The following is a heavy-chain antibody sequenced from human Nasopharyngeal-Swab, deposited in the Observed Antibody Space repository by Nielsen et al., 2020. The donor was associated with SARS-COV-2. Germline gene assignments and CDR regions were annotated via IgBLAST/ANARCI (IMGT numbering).Heavy chain of an antibody. V-gene: IGHV4-34*01. Sequence: SETLSLTCAVYGGSFSGYYWSWIRQPPGKGLEWIGEINHSGGTNYNPSLKSRVTISVDTSKNQFSLKLSSVTAADTAVYYCAREAGIFGVVRLRYYYGMDVWGQGTTVTVSS. CDR3: AREAGIFGVVRLRYYYGMDV. CDR1: GGSFSGYY. CDR2: INHSGGT. J-gene: IGHJ6*02. D-gene: IGHD3-3*01.